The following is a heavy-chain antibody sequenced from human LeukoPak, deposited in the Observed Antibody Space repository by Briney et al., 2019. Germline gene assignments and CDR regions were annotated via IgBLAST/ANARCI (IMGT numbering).Heavy chain of an antibody. CDR2: ISSSSSYI. V-gene: IGHV3-21*01. CDR3: ARDAVLVPAAIGFDY. CDR1: GFTFSSYS. Sequence: GGSLRLSCAASGFTFSSYSMNWVRQAPGKGPEWVSSISSSSSYIYYADSVKGRFTISRDNAKNSLYLQMNSLRAEDTAVYYCARDAVLVPAAIGFDYWGQGTLFTVSS. J-gene: IGHJ4*02. D-gene: IGHD2-2*02.